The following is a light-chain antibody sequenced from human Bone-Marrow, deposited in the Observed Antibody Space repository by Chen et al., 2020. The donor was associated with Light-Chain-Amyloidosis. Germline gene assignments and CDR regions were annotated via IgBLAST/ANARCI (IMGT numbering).Light chain of an antibody. Sequence: SYVLTQPSSVSVAPGQTATIPCGGNNIGSTSVHWYQQTPGQAPLLVVYDDSDRPSGIPARLSGSNSGNTATLTISRVGAGDEADYYCQVWDRGSDRPVFGGGTKLTVL. CDR2: DDS. CDR3: QVWDRGSDRPV. CDR1: NIGSTS. J-gene: IGLJ3*02. V-gene: IGLV3-21*02.